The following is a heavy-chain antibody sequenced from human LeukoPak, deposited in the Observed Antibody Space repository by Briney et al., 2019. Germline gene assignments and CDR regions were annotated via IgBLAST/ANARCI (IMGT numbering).Heavy chain of an antibody. CDR1: GFTFSSYA. D-gene: IGHD6-13*01. J-gene: IGHJ4*02. V-gene: IGHV3-53*01. CDR2: TYNGGDT. CDR3: ARLGMIQAYSTEDY. Sequence: GGSLGLSCAASGFTFSSYAMHWVRQAPGKGLEWVSVTYNGGDTYYADSVKGRFTISRDNSKNTLYLQMNSLRAEDTAVYYCARLGMIQAYSTEDYWGQGTLVAVSS.